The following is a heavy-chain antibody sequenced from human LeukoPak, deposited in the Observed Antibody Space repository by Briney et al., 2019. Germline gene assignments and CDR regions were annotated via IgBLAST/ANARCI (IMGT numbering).Heavy chain of an antibody. D-gene: IGHD2-15*01. CDR1: GFTFSSYA. V-gene: IGHV3-23*01. J-gene: IGHJ4*02. CDR2: ISGSGDNT. Sequence: GGSLRLSCAASGFTFSSYAMSWVRQVPGKGLEWVSVISGSGDNTYYADSVKGRFTISRDNSKNMLYLQMNSLRAEDTAVYYCAKQLGYCSDGSCYFPYWGQGTLVTDSS. CDR3: AKQLGYCSDGSCYFPY.